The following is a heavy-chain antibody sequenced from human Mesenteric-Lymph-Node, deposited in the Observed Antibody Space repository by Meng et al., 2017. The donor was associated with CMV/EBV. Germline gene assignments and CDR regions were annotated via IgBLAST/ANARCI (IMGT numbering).Heavy chain of an antibody. Sequence: ESLKISCTVSGDSISSSSNYWGWIRQPPGKGLEWIGTSYYSGSTYYSPSLKSRVTISIDTSKNQFSLKLSSVTAADTAVYYCARDYGGNGYYWGQGTLVTVSS. J-gene: IGHJ4*02. CDR3: ARDYGGNGYY. CDR1: GDSISSSSNY. V-gene: IGHV4-39*07. CDR2: SYYSGST. D-gene: IGHD4-23*01.